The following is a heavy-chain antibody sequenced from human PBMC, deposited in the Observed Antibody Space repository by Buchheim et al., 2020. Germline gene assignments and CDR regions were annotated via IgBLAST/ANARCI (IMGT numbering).Heavy chain of an antibody. CDR3: ARASYDFDTWFDP. V-gene: IGHV4-39*01. J-gene: IGHJ5*02. CDR1: GGSIRSSSYY. D-gene: IGHD3-22*01. CDR2: IYFSGST. Sequence: QLQLQESGPGLVKASETLSLTCTVSGGSIRSSSYYWDWIRQPPGKGLEWIGNIYFSGSTYYNPSLKSRVTISVDPSKNQFSLRLRSVTAADTAVYYCARASYDFDTWFDPWGQGTL.